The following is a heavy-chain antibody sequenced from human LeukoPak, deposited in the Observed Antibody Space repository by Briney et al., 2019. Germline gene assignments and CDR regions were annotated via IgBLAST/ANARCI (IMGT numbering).Heavy chain of an antibody. D-gene: IGHD1-20*01. CDR1: GGSIGSYY. V-gene: IGHV4-59*13. Sequence: SETLSLTCTISGGSIGSYYWSWIRQPPGKGLEWIGYIYYSGSPNYNPSLKSRVTISVDTSKNQFSLKLTSVTAADTAVYYCAGADKWNDVLDYWGQGTLVTVSS. J-gene: IGHJ4*02. CDR3: AGADKWNDVLDY. CDR2: IYYSGSP.